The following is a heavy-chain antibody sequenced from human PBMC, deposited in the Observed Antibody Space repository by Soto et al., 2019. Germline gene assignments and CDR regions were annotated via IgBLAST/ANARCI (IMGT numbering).Heavy chain of an antibody. D-gene: IGHD4-17*01. CDR2: MNPNSGNT. CDR1: GYTFTSYD. CDR3: ARPYGDYVGDHDAFDI. V-gene: IGHV1-8*01. J-gene: IGHJ3*02. Sequence: ASVKVSCKASGYTFTSYDINWVRQATGQGLEWMGWMNPNSGNTGYAQKFQGRVTMTRNTSLSTAYMGLGSLRSEDTAVYYCARPYGDYVGDHDAFDIWGQGTMVTVSS.